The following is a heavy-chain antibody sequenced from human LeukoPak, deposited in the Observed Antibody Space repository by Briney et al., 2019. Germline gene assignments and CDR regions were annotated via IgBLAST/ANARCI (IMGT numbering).Heavy chain of an antibody. CDR1: GTSISSLY. J-gene: IGHJ4*02. CDR3: ARHRAYSSSSPFDY. D-gene: IGHD6-6*01. V-gene: IGHV4-59*08. CDR2: IYYTGST. Sequence: PSETQSLTCSVFGTSISSLYWSWIRQPPGKGLEWIGYIYYTGSTNYNPSLKSPVTIFVDTSKNQFSLRLSSVTAADTAVYYCARHRAYSSSSPFDYWGQGTLVTVSS.